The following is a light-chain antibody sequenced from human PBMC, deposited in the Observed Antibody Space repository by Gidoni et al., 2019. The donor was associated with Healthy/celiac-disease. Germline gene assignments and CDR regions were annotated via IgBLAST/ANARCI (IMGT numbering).Light chain of an antibody. Sequence: SALPPPASLSWSPGPSITISCTGTSSDVGSYNLVSWYQQHPGKAPKLMIYEGSKRPSGVSNRFSGSKAGNTAALTIYGRQAEDEADYYCCSYAGSSTWVFGGGTKLTVL. J-gene: IGLJ3*02. V-gene: IGLV2-23*01. CDR2: EGS. CDR1: SSDVGSYNL. CDR3: CSYAGSSTWV.